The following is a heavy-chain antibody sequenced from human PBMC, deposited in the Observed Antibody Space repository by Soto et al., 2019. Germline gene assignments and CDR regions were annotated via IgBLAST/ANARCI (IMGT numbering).Heavy chain of an antibody. D-gene: IGHD1-26*01. CDR2: ISWNSGTI. V-gene: IGHV3-9*01. CDR1: GFTFDDYA. J-gene: IGHJ4*02. Sequence: PGGSLRLSCVASGFTFDDYAMNWVRQGPGKGLEWVSGISWNSGTIGYADSVKGRFTISRGNAKNSLYLQMNSLRVEDTAFYYCAKDIGVGGADIFDFRGRGTLVTAPQ. CDR3: AKDIGVGGADIFDF.